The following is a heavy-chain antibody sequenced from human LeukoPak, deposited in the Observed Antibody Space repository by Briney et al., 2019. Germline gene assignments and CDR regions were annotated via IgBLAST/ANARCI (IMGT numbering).Heavy chain of an antibody. CDR1: GFTFSSYG. J-gene: IGHJ4*02. V-gene: IGHV3-30*18. D-gene: IGHD3-9*01. Sequence: GRSLRLSCAASGFTFSSYGMHWVRQAPGKGLEWVAVISYDGSNKYYADSVKGRFTISRDNSKNTLYLQMNSLRAEDTAVYYCAKAAILTSTYYFDYWGQGTLVTVSS. CDR3: AKAAILTSTYYFDY. CDR2: ISYDGSNK.